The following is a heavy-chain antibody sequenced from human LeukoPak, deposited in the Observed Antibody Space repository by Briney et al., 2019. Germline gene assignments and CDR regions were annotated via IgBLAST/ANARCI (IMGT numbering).Heavy chain of an antibody. CDR3: ARDRGDYDYIL. J-gene: IGHJ4*02. CDR2: INPNTGGT. Sequence: ASAKVSCKASGYTFTGYSIHWVRQAPGQGLEYMGWINPNTGGTSYAQKFQGRVTMTRDTSITTVYMELSRLRSDDTAIYYCARDRGDYDYILWGQGSLVTVSS. CDR1: GYTFTGYS. D-gene: IGHD3-16*01. V-gene: IGHV1-2*02.